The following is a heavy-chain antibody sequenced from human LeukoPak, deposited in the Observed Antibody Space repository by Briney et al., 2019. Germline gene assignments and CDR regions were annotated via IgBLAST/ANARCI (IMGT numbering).Heavy chain of an antibody. J-gene: IGHJ6*03. V-gene: IGHV1-69*05. Sequence: AASVKVSCKASGGTFSSYAISWVRQAPGQGLEWMGGIIPIFGTANYAQKFRGRVTITTDESTSTAYMELSSLRSEDTAVYYCARDWGHCSSTSCYLHYMDVWGKGTTVTVSS. CDR1: GGTFSSYA. CDR3: ARDWGHCSSTSCYLHYMDV. D-gene: IGHD2-2*01. CDR2: IIPIFGTA.